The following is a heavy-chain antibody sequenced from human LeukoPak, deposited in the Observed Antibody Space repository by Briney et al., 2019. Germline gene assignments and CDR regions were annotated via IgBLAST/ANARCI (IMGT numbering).Heavy chain of an antibody. J-gene: IGHJ4*02. CDR3: AKDVAPDSGWDLDY. CDR2: IYNSGAKI. V-gene: IGHV3-23*01. D-gene: IGHD6-19*01. CDR1: GLTFSTYS. Sequence: GGSLRLSCAVSGLTFSTYSMTWVRQGPGKGLEWVSGIYNSGAKIFYADSVKGRFTISRDNSKNMLYLQMNSLRVEDTAVYYCAKDVAPDSGWDLDYWGQGTLVTVSS.